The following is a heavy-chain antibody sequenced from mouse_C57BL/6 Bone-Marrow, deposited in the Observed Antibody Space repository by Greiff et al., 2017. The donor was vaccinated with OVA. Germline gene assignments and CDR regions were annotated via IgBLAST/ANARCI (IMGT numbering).Heavy chain of an antibody. D-gene: IGHD2-4*01. CDR1: GFPITSGYY. Sequence: KLKEAGCGLVTPSQSLFLTCSITGFPITSGYYWIWIRQSPGKPLEWMGYITHSGETFYNPSLQSPISITRETSKNQFFLQLNSVTTEDTAMYYGAGDKDDYFWFADWGQGTLVTVSA. V-gene: IGHV12-3*01. J-gene: IGHJ3*01. CDR3: AGDKDDYFWFAD. CDR2: ITHSGET.